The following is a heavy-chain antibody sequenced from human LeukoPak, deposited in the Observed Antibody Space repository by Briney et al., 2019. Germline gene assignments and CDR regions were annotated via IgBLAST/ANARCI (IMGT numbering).Heavy chain of an antibody. D-gene: IGHD1-26*01. CDR3: ARDPDPYEDSGAYGGGLDY. V-gene: IGHV3-7*01. Sequence: GGSLRLSCAASGFTFSSYWMSWVRQAPGKGLEWVANIKQDGSEKYYVDSVKGRFTISRDNAKNSLYLQINSLRAEDTAVYYCARDPDPYEDSGAYGGGLDYWGQGSLVTVSS. CDR2: IKQDGSEK. J-gene: IGHJ4*02. CDR1: GFTFSSYW.